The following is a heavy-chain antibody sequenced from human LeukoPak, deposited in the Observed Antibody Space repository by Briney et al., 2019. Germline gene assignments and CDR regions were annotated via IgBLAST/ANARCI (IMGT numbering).Heavy chain of an antibody. V-gene: IGHV3-21*01. J-gene: IGHJ6*02. CDR1: GFTFNNYS. D-gene: IGHD3-22*01. CDR2: ISSSSSYI. CDR3: AREVGDYYDSSGTYYYYHGMDV. Sequence: RGSLRLSCAASGFTFNNYSMNWVRQAPGKGLEWVSSISSSSSYIYYADSVKGRFTISRDNAKNSLYLQMNSVRAEDTAVYYCAREVGDYYDSSGTYYYYHGMDVWGQGTTVIVSS.